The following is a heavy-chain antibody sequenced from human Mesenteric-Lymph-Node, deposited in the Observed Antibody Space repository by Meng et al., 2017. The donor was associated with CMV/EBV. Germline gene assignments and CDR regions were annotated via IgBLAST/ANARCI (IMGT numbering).Heavy chain of an antibody. V-gene: IGHV1-18*01. Sequence: ASVKVSCKASGDALAGYGINWVRQAPGQGLEWMGWISSYKGNTNYAQKLQGRVTMTTDTSTSTAYMELRSLRSEDTAVYYCARVGRNGYNYGSDYWGQGTLVTVSS. CDR2: ISSYKGNT. CDR1: GDALAGYG. J-gene: IGHJ4*02. CDR3: ARVGRNGYNYGSDY. D-gene: IGHD5-24*01.